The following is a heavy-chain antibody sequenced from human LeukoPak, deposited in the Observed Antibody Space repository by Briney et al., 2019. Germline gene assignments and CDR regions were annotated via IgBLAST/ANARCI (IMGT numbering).Heavy chain of an antibody. CDR2: ISGSGGST. CDR1: GFTFNTYW. J-gene: IGHJ4*02. D-gene: IGHD4-17*01. CDR3: AATAVTIRVGPDY. V-gene: IGHV3-23*01. Sequence: GGSLRLSCAASGFTFNTYWMHWVRQAPGKGLVWVSAISGSGGSTYYADSVKGRFTISRDNSKNTLYLQMNSLRGDDTAVYYCAATAVTIRVGPDYWGQGTLVTVSS.